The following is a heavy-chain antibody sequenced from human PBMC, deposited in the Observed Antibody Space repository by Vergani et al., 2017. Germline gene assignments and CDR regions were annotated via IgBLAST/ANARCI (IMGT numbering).Heavy chain of an antibody. J-gene: IGHJ4*02. D-gene: IGHD6-19*01. CDR3: ARAGTAVAVPDLCFDD. Sequence: QVQLVQSGAEVKKPGSSVKVSCKASGGTFSSYAISWVRQAPGQGLEWMGGIIPIFGTANYAQKFQGRVTITADESTSTAYLVLSSLRSEVTAGYYCARAGTAVAVPDLCFDDWGQGTLVTVSS. V-gene: IGHV1-69*01. CDR2: IIPIFGTA. CDR1: GGTFSSYA.